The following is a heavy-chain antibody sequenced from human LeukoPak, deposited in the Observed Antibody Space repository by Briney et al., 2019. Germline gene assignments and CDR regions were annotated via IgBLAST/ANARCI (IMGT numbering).Heavy chain of an antibody. Sequence: GGSLRLSCAASGFTFSSYAMSWVRQAPGKGLEWVSAIRGSGGSTYYADSVKGRFTISRDNSKNTLYLQMNSLRAEDTAVYYCASTGRAYYYGSGSPDYWGQGTLVTVSS. CDR2: IRGSGGST. V-gene: IGHV3-23*01. D-gene: IGHD3-10*01. CDR3: ASTGRAYYYGSGSPDY. J-gene: IGHJ4*02. CDR1: GFTFSSYA.